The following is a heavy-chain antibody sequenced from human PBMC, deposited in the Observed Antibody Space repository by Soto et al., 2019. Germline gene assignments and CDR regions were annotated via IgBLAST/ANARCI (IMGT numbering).Heavy chain of an antibody. D-gene: IGHD1-1*01. CDR2: IYYSGST. V-gene: IGHV4-59*12. Sequence: SETLSLTCSVSGGSISSYYGSWIRQPPGKGLEWIGYIYYSGSTNYNPSLKSRVTISVDTSKNQFSLKLSSVTAADTAVYYCAREVVGRKTGTTGTRYYYYYMDVWGKGTTVTVSS. CDR1: GGSISSYY. CDR3: AREVVGRKTGTTGTRYYYYYMDV. J-gene: IGHJ6*03.